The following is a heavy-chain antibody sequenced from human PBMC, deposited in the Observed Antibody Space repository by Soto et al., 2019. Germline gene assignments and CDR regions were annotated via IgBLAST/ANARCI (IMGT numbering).Heavy chain of an antibody. CDR1: GGCISSYY. V-gene: IGHV4-59*01. Sequence: KPSETLSLTCTVSGGCISSYYWSWIRQPPGKGLEWIGYIYYSGSTNYNPSLKSRVTISVDTSKNQFSLKLSSVTAVDTAVYYCARQTPSSSWYYYYYYGMDVWGQGTTVTVSS. D-gene: IGHD6-13*01. CDR3: ARQTPSSSWYYYYYYGMDV. J-gene: IGHJ6*02. CDR2: IYYSGST.